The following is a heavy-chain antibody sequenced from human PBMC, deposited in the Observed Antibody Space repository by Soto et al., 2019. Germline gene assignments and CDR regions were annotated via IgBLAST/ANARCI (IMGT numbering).Heavy chain of an antibody. J-gene: IGHJ5*02. Sequence: SQTLSLTCTLTAGAITVYYLTCMRHSDKGGLEWIGRIYSSGSTTYNPSIRSRVTISLDTSMNHFSLRLSSVTAADTAVYYCARGQRFSDWFDTWGQGTLVTVSS. D-gene: IGHD3-3*01. CDR2: IYSSGST. V-gene: IGHV4-4*07. CDR1: AGAITVYY. CDR3: ARGQRFSDWFDT.